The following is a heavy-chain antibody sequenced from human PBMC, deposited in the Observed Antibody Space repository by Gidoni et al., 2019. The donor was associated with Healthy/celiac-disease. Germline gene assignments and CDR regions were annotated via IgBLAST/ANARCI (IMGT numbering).Heavy chain of an antibody. Sequence: QVQLRHTAAEVTKPGASVQVSCKASGYTFTSYAMHWVRPAPGHRLEGMGWINAGIGNTKYSQKFQGRVTITRDTAASTAYMELSSLRSEDTAVYYCARGRDIVATIDYWGQGTLVTVSS. D-gene: IGHD5-12*01. J-gene: IGHJ4*02. CDR2: INAGIGNT. V-gene: IGHV1-3*01. CDR3: ARGRDIVATIDY. CDR1: GYTFTSYA.